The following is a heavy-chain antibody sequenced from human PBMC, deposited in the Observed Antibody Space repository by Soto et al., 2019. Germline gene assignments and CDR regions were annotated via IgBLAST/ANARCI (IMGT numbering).Heavy chain of an antibody. V-gene: IGHV2-5*02. J-gene: IGHJ4*02. CDR3: ARRVDFYYGSGRDDY. D-gene: IGHD3-10*01. CDR2: IYWDDDK. CDR1: GFSLSTSGVG. Sequence: QITLKESGPTLVKPTQTLTLTCTFSGFSLSTSGVGVGWIRQPPGKALEWLALIYWDDDKRYSPSLKSRLTITKHTSKHQVVLTMTHMDHVDTAKYYCARRVDFYYGSGRDDYWGQGNLVTVSS.